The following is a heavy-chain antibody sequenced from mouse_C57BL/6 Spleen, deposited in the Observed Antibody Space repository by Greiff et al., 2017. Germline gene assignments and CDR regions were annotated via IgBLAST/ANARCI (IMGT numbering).Heavy chain of an antibody. CDR3: TRGTTVPWYFDV. J-gene: IGHJ1*03. CDR1: GYTFTDYE. Sequence: QVQLQQSGAELVRPGASVTLSSKASGYTFTDYEMHWVKQTPVHGLEWIGAIDPETGGTAYNQKFKGKAILTADKSSSTAYMELRSLTSEDSAVYYCTRGTTVPWYFDVWGTGTTVTVAS. V-gene: IGHV1-15*01. CDR2: IDPETGGT. D-gene: IGHD1-1*01.